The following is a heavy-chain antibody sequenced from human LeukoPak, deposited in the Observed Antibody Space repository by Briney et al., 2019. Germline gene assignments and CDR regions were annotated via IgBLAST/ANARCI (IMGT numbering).Heavy chain of an antibody. V-gene: IGHV4-59*08. CDR2: IYYSGST. Sequence: SETLSLTCTVSGGSISSYYWSWIRQPPGKGLEWIGYIYYSGSTNYNPSLKSRVTISVDTSKNQFSLKLSSVTAADTAVYYCARLAGFGVSKPNWYFDLWGRGTLVTVPS. D-gene: IGHD3-3*01. J-gene: IGHJ2*01. CDR3: ARLAGFGVSKPNWYFDL. CDR1: GGSISSYY.